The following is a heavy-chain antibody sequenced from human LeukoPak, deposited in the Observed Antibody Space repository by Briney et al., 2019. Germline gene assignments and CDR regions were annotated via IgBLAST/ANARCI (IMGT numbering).Heavy chain of an antibody. CDR3: ARDKSDSQGVFDF. Sequence: GESLKISCKVSGYSFTSQWIGRVRQMPGKGLEWMGIIYPGDSDTRYSPTFRGQVTMSADKSITTAYLQWDNLRASDSAIYYCARDKSDSQGVFDFWGQGTLVAVSS. J-gene: IGHJ4*02. V-gene: IGHV5-51*01. D-gene: IGHD3-16*01. CDR2: IYPGDSDT. CDR1: GYSFTSQW.